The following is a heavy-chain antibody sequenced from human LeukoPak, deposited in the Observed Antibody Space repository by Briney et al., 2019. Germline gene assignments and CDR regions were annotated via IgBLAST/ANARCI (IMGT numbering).Heavy chain of an antibody. CDR3: ARVYSSGWARGTIDY. D-gene: IGHD6-19*01. CDR1: GGSISSYY. V-gene: IGHV4-59*01. Sequence: PSETLSLTCTVSGGSISSYYWSWLRQPPGKGLEWIGYIYYSGSTNYNPSLKSRVTISVDTSKNQFSLKLSSVTAADTAVYYCARVYSSGWARGTIDYWGQGTLVTVSS. CDR2: IYYSGST. J-gene: IGHJ4*02.